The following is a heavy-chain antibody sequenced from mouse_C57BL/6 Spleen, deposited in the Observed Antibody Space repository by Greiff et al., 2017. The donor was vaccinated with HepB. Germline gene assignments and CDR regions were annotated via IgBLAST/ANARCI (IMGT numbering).Heavy chain of an antibody. D-gene: IGHD2-4*01. CDR3: ARHRDYALSYYAMDY. CDR1: GFTFSSYG. J-gene: IGHJ4*01. V-gene: IGHV5-6*02. CDR2: ISSGGSYT. Sequence: DVMLVESGGDLVKPGGSLKLSCAASGFTFSSYGMSWVRQTPDKRLEWVATISSGGSYTYYPDSVKGRFTISRDNAKNTLYLQMSSLKSEDTAMYYCARHRDYALSYYAMDYWGQGTSVTVSS.